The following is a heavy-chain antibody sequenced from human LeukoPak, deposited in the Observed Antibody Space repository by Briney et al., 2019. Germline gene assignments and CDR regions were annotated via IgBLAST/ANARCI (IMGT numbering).Heavy chain of an antibody. CDR2: IYGDGRT. CDR3: ARGLFLSGYLDAFDM. V-gene: IGHV3-53*01. J-gene: IGHJ3*02. Sequence: GRSLRLSCAASGFTFSTYGMHWVRQAPGKGLEWVSLIYGDGRTSYADSVKGRCTISRDNSKNTLDLQVNSLRVEDTAVYYCARGLFLSGYLDAFDMWGQGTVVTVSS. CDR1: GFTFSTYG. D-gene: IGHD3-22*01.